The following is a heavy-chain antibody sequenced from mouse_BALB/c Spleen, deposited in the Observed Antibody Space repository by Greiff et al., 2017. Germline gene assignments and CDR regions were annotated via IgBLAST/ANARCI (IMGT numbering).Heavy chain of an antibody. CDR1: GYTFTDYA. V-gene: IGHV1S137*01. CDR2: ISTYYGDA. CDR3: ARTVYFDY. Sequence: QVQLQQSGAELVRPAVSVKISCKGSGYTFTDYAMHWVKQSHAKSLEWIGVISTYYGDASYNQKFKGKATMTVDKSSSTAYMELARLTSEDSAIYYCARTVYFDYWGQGTTLTVSS. D-gene: IGHD1-1*01. J-gene: IGHJ2*01.